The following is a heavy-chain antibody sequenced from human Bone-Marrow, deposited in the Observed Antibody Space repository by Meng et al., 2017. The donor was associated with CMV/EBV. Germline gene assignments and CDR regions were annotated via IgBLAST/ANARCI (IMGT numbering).Heavy chain of an antibody. D-gene: IGHD3-3*01. CDR2: IYYSGST. V-gene: IGHV4-38-2*02. J-gene: IGHJ4*02. Sequence: SETLSLTCTVSGYSISSGYYWGWIRQPPGKGLEWIGSIYYSGSTYYNPSLKSRVTISVDTSKNQFSLKLSSVTAADTAVYYCASLYYDFWSGYYSNFDYWGQGTLVTVSS. CDR3: ASLYYDFWSGYYSNFDY. CDR1: GYSISSGYY.